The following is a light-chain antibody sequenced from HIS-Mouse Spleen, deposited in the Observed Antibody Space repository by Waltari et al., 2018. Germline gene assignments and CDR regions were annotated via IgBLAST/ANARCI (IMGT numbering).Light chain of an antibody. CDR1: SSDVGGYNY. CDR3: SSYTSSSTWV. CDR2: EVS. Sequence: QSALTQPASVSGSPGQSITISRTGTSSDVGGYNYVSWYQQHPGKAPKLMIYEVSNRPSGVSNRFSGSKSGNTASLTISGLQAEDEADYYCSSYTSSSTWVFGGWTKLTVL. V-gene: IGLV2-14*01. J-gene: IGLJ3*02.